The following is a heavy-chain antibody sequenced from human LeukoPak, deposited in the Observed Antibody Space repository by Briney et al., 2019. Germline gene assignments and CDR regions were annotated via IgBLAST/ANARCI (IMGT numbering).Heavy chain of an antibody. J-gene: IGHJ4*02. CDR3: AKAELSGRAYYYDSSGAAVDY. V-gene: IGHV3-23*01. D-gene: IGHD3-22*01. CDR1: GFTFSSYG. CDR2: ISGSGGST. Sequence: GGSLRLSCAASGFTFSSYGMSWVRQAPGKGLEWVSAISGSGGSTYYADSVKGRFTISRDNSKNTLYLQMNSLRAEDTAVYYCAKAELSGRAYYYDSSGAAVDYWGQGTLVTVSS.